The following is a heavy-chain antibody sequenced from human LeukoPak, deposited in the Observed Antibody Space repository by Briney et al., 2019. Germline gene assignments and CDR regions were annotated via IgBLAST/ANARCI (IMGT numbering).Heavy chain of an antibody. Sequence: PSETLSLTCTVSGGSISSYYWSWIRQPPGRGLGGIGYIYYSGSTNYNPSLKSRVTISVDTSKNQFSLKLSSVTAADTAVYYCAGYSSYYYYGMDVWGEGTTVTVSS. D-gene: IGHD6-13*01. CDR3: AGYSSYYYYGMDV. CDR2: IYYSGST. CDR1: GGSISSYY. V-gene: IGHV4-59*01. J-gene: IGHJ6*04.